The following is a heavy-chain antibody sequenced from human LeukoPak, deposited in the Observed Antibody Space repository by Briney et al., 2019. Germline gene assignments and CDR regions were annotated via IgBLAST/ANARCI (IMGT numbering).Heavy chain of an antibody. CDR3: ARGFVVVPAAMLGGFDY. J-gene: IGHJ4*02. V-gene: IGHV4-4*07. CDR1: GGSISSYY. Sequence: SETLSLTCTVSGGSISSYYWSWIRQPAGKGLEWIGRIYTSGSTNYNPSLKSRVTISVDKSKNQFSLKLSSVTAADTAVYYCARGFVVVPAAMLGGFDYWGQGTLVTVSS. CDR2: IYTSGST. D-gene: IGHD2-2*01.